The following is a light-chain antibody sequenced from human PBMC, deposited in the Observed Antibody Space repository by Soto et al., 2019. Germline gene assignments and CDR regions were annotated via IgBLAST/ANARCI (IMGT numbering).Light chain of an antibody. CDR2: SNN. Sequence: QSVLTLPPSASGTPGQRVTISCSGSRSNIGSNTVNWYQQLLGTAPKLLIFSNNQRPSGVPDRFSGSKSGTSASLAISGLQSDDEAEYYCAAWDDSLHAVVFGGGTKLTVL. CDR3: AAWDDSLHAVV. J-gene: IGLJ2*01. V-gene: IGLV1-44*01. CDR1: RSNIGSNT.